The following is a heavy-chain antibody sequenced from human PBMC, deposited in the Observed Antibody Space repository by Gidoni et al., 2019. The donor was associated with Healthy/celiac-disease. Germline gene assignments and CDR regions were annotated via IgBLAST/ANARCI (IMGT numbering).Heavy chain of an antibody. J-gene: IGHJ4*02. CDR3: ARGRNYYGSGSYYGGY. D-gene: IGHD3-10*01. Sequence: QVQLQQWGAGLLKPSETLSLTCAVYGGSFSGYYWSWIRQPPGKGLEWIGEINHSGSTNYNPSLKSRVTISVDTSKNQFSLKLSSVTAADTAVYYCARGRNYYGSGSYYGGYWGQGTLVTVSS. V-gene: IGHV4-34*01. CDR1: GGSFSGYY. CDR2: INHSGST.